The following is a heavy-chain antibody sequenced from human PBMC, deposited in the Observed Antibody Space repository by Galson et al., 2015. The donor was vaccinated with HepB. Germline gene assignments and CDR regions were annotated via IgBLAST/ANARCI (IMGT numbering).Heavy chain of an antibody. CDR2: IDWDDDK. Sequence: PALVKPTQTLTLTCTFSGFSLSTSGMCVSWIRQPPGKALEWLASIDWDDDKYYSTSLKTRLTISKDTSKTQVVLTMTNMDPVDTATYYCARTPSFGSFYYYYGMDVWGQGTTVTVSS. CDR1: GFSLSTSGMC. J-gene: IGHJ6*02. CDR3: ARTPSFGSFYYYYGMDV. V-gene: IGHV2-70*11. D-gene: IGHD1-26*01.